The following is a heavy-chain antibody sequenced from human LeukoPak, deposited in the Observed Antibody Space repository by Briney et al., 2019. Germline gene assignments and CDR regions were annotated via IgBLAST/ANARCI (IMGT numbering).Heavy chain of an antibody. J-gene: IGHJ2*01. CDR3: ARPHGYCSGGSCPPGYWYFDL. V-gene: IGHV4-59*01. CDR2: IYYSGST. D-gene: IGHD2-15*01. Sequence: SETLSLTCTVSGGSISSYYWSWIRQPPGKGLEWIGYIYYSGSTNYNPSLKSRVTISVDTSKNQFSLKLSSVTAADTAVYYRARPHGYCSGGSCPPGYWYFDLWGRGTLVTVSS. CDR1: GGSISSYY.